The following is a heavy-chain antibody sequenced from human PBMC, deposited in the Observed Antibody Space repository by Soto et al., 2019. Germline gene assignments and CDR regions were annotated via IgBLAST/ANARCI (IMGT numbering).Heavy chain of an antibody. Sequence: QVQLVESGGGVVQPGRSLRLSCAASGFTFSSYGMHWVRQAPGKGLEWVAVISYDGSNKYYVDSVKGRFTISRDNSKNTWYLQMNSLRAEDTAVLYCAKIAARPYYYYGVDVWGQGTTVTVSS. D-gene: IGHD6-6*01. CDR3: AKIAARPYYYYGVDV. CDR1: GFTFSSYG. J-gene: IGHJ6*02. CDR2: ISYDGSNK. V-gene: IGHV3-30*18.